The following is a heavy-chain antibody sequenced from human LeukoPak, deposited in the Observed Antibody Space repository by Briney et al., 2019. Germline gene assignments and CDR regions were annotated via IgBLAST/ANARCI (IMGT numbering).Heavy chain of an antibody. CDR3: ARGATIFGYYYYMDV. Sequence: ASVNVSCKASGGTFSSYAISWVRQAPGQGLEWMGGIIPIFGTANYAQKFQGRVTITADESTSTAYMELSSLRSEDTAVYYCARGATIFGYYYYMDVWGKGTTVTVSS. CDR2: IIPIFGTA. J-gene: IGHJ6*03. D-gene: IGHD3-3*01. V-gene: IGHV1-69*01. CDR1: GGTFSSYA.